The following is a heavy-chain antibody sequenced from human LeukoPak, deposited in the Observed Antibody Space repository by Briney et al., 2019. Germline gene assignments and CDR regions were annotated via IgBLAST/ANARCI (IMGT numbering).Heavy chain of an antibody. CDR2: IYRGTTT. D-gene: IGHD2-21*01. Sequence: PGGSLRLSCEASGITVSSNYMSWVRQAPGKGLEWVSVIYRGTTTDYADSVKGRFTISKDNSRNTLYLQMNSLRAEDTALYYCARVADTHISDYWGQGTLVTVSS. V-gene: IGHV3-53*01. CDR3: ARVADTHISDY. J-gene: IGHJ4*02. CDR1: GITVSSNY.